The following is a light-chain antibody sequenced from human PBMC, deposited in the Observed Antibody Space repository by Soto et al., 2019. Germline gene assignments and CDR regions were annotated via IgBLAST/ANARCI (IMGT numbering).Light chain of an antibody. J-gene: IGKJ4*01. V-gene: IGKV1-39*01. Sequence: DIQTTQFSSSLCDPLRQRLTMTCRARQSISSYLNWYQQKPGKAPKLLIYAASSLQSGVPSRFSGSGSGTDFTLTISSLQPEDFATYYCQQSYSTPRALSFGGGTMVDIK. CDR3: QQSYSTPRALS. CDR2: AAS. CDR1: QSISSY.